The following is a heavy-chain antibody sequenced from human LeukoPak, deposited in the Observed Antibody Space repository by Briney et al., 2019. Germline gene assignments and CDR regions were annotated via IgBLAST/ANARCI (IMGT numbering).Heavy chain of an antibody. J-gene: IGHJ4*02. D-gene: IGHD2-15*01. CDR2: ISYDGSNK. CDR1: GFTFSSYA. Sequence: GRSLRLSCAASGFTFSSYAMHWVCQAPGKGLEWVAVISYDGSNKYYADSVKGRFTISRDNSKNTLYLQMNSLRAEDTAVYYCARDRDIVVVVAAIRQLDYWGQGSLVTVSS. CDR3: ARDRDIVVVVAAIRQLDY. V-gene: IGHV3-30-3*01.